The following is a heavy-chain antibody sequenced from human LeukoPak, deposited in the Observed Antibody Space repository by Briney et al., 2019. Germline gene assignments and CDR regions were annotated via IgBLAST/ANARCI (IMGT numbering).Heavy chain of an antibody. CDR1: GFTLSGSS. J-gene: IGHJ5*02. V-gene: IGHV3-73*01. CDR3: TRDSGTYHWLDP. CDR2: IEKKDNFYVT. Sequence: SGGSLRLSCAASGFTLSGSSIQWVRQSSGKGLEWVGHIEKKDNFYVTTSAASVTGRFTISRDNSKNTAYLQMNSLRTEDTALYYCTRDSGTYHWLDPWGQGTLVTVSS. D-gene: IGHD1-26*01.